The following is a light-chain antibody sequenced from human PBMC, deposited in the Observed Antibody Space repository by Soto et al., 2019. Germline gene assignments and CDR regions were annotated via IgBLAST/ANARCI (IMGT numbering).Light chain of an antibody. J-gene: IGKJ1*01. Sequence: DIQMTQSPSTLSASAGDRVAITCRASQSISTWLAWYQQKPGKAPKLLIYGASSLASGVPSRFSGSGSRTEFTLTISSLQPDDFATYYCQQHNGYSERMFGQGTKVDIK. CDR1: QSISTW. CDR2: GAS. CDR3: QQHNGYSERM. V-gene: IGKV1-5*01.